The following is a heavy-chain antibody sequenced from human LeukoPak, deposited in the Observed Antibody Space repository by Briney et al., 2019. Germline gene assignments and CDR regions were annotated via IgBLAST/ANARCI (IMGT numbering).Heavy chain of an antibody. D-gene: IGHD2-8*01. J-gene: IGHJ5*02. V-gene: IGHV3-23*01. Sequence: GGSLRLSCAASGFSFSSNAMTWVRQAPGKGLEWVSAISGSGGSTYYADSVKGRFTISRDNSKNTLFLQMNSLRAEDTAVYYCGKSDIILVYQPGSWSDPWGQGTLVTVSS. CDR1: GFSFSSNA. CDR2: ISGSGGST. CDR3: GKSDIILVYQPGSWSDP.